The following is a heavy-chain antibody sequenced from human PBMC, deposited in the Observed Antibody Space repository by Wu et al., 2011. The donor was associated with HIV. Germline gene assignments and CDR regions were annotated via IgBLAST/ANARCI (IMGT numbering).Heavy chain of an antibody. CDR2: IIPKFGTT. D-gene: IGHD5-24*01. V-gene: IGHV1-69*05. J-gene: IGHJ6*02. CDR3: ARVGRTSGNYGFDFYYYGLDV. CDR1: GGTFSDSA. Sequence: QVQLVQSGAEVKKPGSSVKVSCRASGGTFSDSALAWVRQAPGQGLVWMGGIIPKFGTTNYAQRFQGRISISTAESTNLAYMELRQLTSDDTAVYFCARVGRTSGNYGFDFYYYGLDVWSQGTTVIVSS.